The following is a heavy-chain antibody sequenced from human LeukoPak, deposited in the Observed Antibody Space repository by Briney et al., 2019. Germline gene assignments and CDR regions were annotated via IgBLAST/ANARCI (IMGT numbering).Heavy chain of an antibody. D-gene: IGHD1-26*01. V-gene: IGHV1-8*02. Sequence: ASVKVSCKASGYTFTSYGINWVRQATGQGLEWMGWMNPNSGNTGYAQKFQGRVTMTRNTSISTAYMELSSLRSEDTAVYYCARGSWESGLFDYWGQGTLVTVSS. J-gene: IGHJ4*02. CDR1: GYTFTSYG. CDR3: ARGSWESGLFDY. CDR2: MNPNSGNT.